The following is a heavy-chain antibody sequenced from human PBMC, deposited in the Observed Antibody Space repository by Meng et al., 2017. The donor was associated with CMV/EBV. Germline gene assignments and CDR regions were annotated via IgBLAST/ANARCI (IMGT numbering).Heavy chain of an antibody. Sequence: GESLKISCAASGFTFSSYSMNWVRQAPGKGLEWVSSISSSSSYIYYADSVKGRFTISRDNDKNSLYLQMNSLRAEDTAVYYCARVNIVVVPAAIDGSSFSYYGMDVWGQGTTVTVSS. CDR2: ISSSSSYI. CDR1: GFTFSSYS. J-gene: IGHJ6*02. D-gene: IGHD2-2*01. V-gene: IGHV3-21*01. CDR3: ARVNIVVVPAAIDGSSFSYYGMDV.